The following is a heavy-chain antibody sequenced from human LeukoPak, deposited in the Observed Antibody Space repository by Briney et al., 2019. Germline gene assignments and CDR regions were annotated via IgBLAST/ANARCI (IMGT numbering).Heavy chain of an antibody. V-gene: IGHV1-18*04. D-gene: IGHD6-13*01. CDR2: ISAYNGNT. J-gene: IGHJ2*01. Sequence: ASVKVSCKASGYTFTSYGISWVRQAPGQGLEWMGWISAYNGNTNYAQKLQGRVTMTTDTSTSTAYMELRSLRSDDTAVYYCARASQAGTSPWYFDLWGRCTLVTVSS. CDR3: ARASQAGTSPWYFDL. CDR1: GYTFTSYG.